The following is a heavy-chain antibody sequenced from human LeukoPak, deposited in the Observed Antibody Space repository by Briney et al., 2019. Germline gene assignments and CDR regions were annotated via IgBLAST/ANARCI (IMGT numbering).Heavy chain of an antibody. D-gene: IGHD3-9*01. J-gene: IGHJ4*02. CDR3: ARDRDMKY. V-gene: IGHV3-48*02. CDR1: GFTFSSYT. CDR2: ITSSSGAM. Sequence: GGSLRLSCAASGFTFSSYTMNWVRQAPGKGLEWVSYITSSSGAMSYADSVKGRFTISRDNAKNSLYLQMNSLRDEDTAVYYCARDRDMKYWGQGTLATVST.